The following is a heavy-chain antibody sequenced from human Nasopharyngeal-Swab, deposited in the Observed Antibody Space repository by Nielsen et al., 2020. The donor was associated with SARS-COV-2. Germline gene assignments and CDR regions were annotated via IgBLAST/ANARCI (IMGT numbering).Heavy chain of an antibody. J-gene: IGHJ6*03. D-gene: IGHD3-22*01. CDR3: ARGRKGGGIVVVIPYYYYYTDV. V-gene: IGHV1-58*01. Sequence: WVRQAPGQRLEWIGWIVVGSGNTNYAQKFQGRVTMTRNTSISTAYMELSSPRSEDTAVYYCARGRKGGGIVVVIPYYYYYTDVWGKGTTVTVSS. CDR2: IVVGSGNT.